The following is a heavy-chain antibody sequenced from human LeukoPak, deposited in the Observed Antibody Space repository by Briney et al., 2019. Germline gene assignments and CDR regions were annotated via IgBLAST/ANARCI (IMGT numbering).Heavy chain of an antibody. D-gene: IGHD2-2*01. Sequence: ASVKVSCKASGYTFAGYFIHWVRQVPGQGLEWMGIINPSGGSTSYAQKFQGRVTMTRDMSTSTVYMELSRLRSDDTAVYYCARSSPIVVVPAAGNWFDPWGQGTLVTVSS. CDR1: GYTFAGYF. J-gene: IGHJ5*02. CDR2: INPSGGST. V-gene: IGHV1-46*01. CDR3: ARSSPIVVVPAAGNWFDP.